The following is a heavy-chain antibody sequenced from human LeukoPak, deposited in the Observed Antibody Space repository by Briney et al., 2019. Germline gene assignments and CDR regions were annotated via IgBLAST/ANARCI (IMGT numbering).Heavy chain of an antibody. CDR2: ISSNGGST. Sequence: GSLRLSCSASGFTFSSYAMHWVRQAPGKGLEYVSAISSNGGSTYYADSVKGRFTISRDNSKNTLYLQMSSLRAEDTAVFYCVKEAHYYDGSGYYSEYFQHWGQGTLVTVSS. D-gene: IGHD3-22*01. CDR1: GFTFSSYA. V-gene: IGHV3-64D*09. CDR3: VKEAHYYDGSGYYSEYFQH. J-gene: IGHJ1*01.